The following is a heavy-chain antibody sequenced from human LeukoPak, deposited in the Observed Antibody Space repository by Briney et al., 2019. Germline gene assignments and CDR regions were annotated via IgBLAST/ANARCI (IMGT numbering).Heavy chain of an antibody. CDR3: ATDPTDCSSTSCY. J-gene: IGHJ3*01. V-gene: IGHV1-24*01. CDR1: GYTLTVLS. D-gene: IGHD2-2*01. CDR2: FDPEDGET. Sequence: ASVKVSCKVSGYTLTVLSMHWVRQAPGKGLEWMGGFDPEDGETIYAQKFQGRVTMTEHTSTDTAYMELSSLRSEDTAVYYCATDPTDCSSTSCYWGQGTMVTVSS.